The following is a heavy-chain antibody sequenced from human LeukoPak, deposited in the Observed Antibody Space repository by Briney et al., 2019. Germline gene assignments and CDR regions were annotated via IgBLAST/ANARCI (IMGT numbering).Heavy chain of an antibody. CDR1: GGTFSSYA. J-gene: IGHJ6*03. V-gene: IGHV1-69*13. Sequence: GASVKVSCKASGGTFSSYAISWVRQAPGQGLEWMGGIIPIFGTANYAQKFQGRVTITADESTSTAYMELSSLRSEDTAVYYCARTYYYGSGSYFIYYYYYMDVWGKGTTVTISS. CDR2: IIPIFGTA. CDR3: ARTYYYGSGSYFIYYYYYMDV. D-gene: IGHD3-10*01.